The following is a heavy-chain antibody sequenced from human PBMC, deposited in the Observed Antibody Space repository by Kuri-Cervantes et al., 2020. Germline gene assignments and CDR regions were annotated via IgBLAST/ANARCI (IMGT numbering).Heavy chain of an antibody. CDR3: VRDVRSYSSGWYTDAFDI. Sequence: SVKVSCKASGGTFSSYAISWVRQAPGQGLEWMGGMIPIFGTANYAQKFQGRVTITADESTSTAYMELSSLRSEDTAVYYCVRDVRSYSSGWYTDAFDIWGQGTMVTVSS. V-gene: IGHV1-69*13. CDR1: GGTFSSYA. J-gene: IGHJ3*02. D-gene: IGHD6-19*01. CDR2: MIPIFGTA.